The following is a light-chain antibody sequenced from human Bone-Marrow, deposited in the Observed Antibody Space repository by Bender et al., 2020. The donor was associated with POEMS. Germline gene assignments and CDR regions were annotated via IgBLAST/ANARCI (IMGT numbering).Light chain of an antibody. CDR3: QVWDSRSDHWV. Sequence: AARITCGGSDIGSKNVPWYQQKPGQAPVVVVDGNSDRPSGSPERFSGFNSGNTATLTITRVEAGDEAHYYCQVWDSRSDHWVFGGGTKLTVL. J-gene: IGLJ3*02. V-gene: IGLV3-21*02. CDR1: DIGSKN. CDR2: GNS.